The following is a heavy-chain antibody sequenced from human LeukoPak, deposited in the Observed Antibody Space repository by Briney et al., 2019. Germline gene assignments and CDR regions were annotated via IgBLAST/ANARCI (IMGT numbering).Heavy chain of an antibody. J-gene: IGHJ4*02. CDR1: GDSISAYY. CDR3: ERSPRGVGVTALDY. CDR2: IYYNGNS. D-gene: IGHD1-26*01. Sequence: SETLSLTCTVSGDSISAYYWSWIRQPPGKGLEWIGYIYYNGNSIYNPSLKSRVSISTDTSKNQVFLQLRSLTAADTAMYYCERSPRGVGVTALDYWGQGTLVTVSS. V-gene: IGHV4-59*01.